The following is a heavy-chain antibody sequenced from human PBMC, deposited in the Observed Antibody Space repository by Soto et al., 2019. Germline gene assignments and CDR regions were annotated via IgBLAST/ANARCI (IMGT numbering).Heavy chain of an antibody. CDR1: GFIFDNHA. D-gene: IGHD3-16*01. Sequence: EVQLEESGGGLVQPGRSLRLSCTASGFIFDNHAMHWVRQAPGKGLEWVAGVTWNSVATGYADSVKGRFTISRENAKNSLYLQMNSLSAEDTAVYYCVKEGGMKYFEFWGRGTVVTVSS. CDR3: VKEGGMKYFEF. V-gene: IGHV3-9*01. CDR2: VTWNSVAT. J-gene: IGHJ2*01.